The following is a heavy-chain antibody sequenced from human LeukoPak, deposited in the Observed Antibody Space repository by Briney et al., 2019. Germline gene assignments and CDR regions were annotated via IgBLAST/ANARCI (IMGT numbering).Heavy chain of an antibody. CDR2: ISGSGGST. CDR1: GFTFTTYW. D-gene: IGHD4-17*01. Sequence: GGSLRLSCAASGFTFTTYWMSWVRQAPGKGLEWVSAISGSGGSTYYADSVKGRFTISRDNSKNTLYLQMNSLRAEDTAVYYCANRIGANWFDPWGQGTLVTVSS. CDR3: ANRIGANWFDP. J-gene: IGHJ5*02. V-gene: IGHV3-23*01.